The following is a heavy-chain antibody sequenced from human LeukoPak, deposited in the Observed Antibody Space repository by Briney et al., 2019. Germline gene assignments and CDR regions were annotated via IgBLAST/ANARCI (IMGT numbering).Heavy chain of an antibody. CDR2: INHSGST. CDR1: GGSFSGYY. CDR3: ARSGSGTPFDY. J-gene: IGHJ4*02. Sequence: SETLSPTCAVYGGSFSGYYWSWIRQPPGKGLEWIGEINHSGSTNYNPSLKSRVTISVDKSKNQFSLKLSSVTAADTAVYYCARSGSGTPFDYWGQGTLVTVSS. D-gene: IGHD3-10*01. V-gene: IGHV4-34*01.